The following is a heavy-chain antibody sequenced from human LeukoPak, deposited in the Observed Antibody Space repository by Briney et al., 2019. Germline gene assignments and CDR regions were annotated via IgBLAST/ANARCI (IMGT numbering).Heavy chain of an antibody. D-gene: IGHD4-23*01. Sequence: GGSLRLSCAASGFTFTSYSMGWVRQAPGKGLEWVSVISANGGDTFYADSVKGRFTISRDSSKNTLYLQMNSLRAEDTAVFYCARVAYTYGNSQGFDYWGQGTLVTVSS. CDR1: GFTFTSYS. J-gene: IGHJ4*02. V-gene: IGHV3-23*01. CDR2: ISANGGDT. CDR3: ARVAYTYGNSQGFDY.